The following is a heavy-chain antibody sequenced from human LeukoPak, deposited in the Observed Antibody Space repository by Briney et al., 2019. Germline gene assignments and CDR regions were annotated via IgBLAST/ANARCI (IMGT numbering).Heavy chain of an antibody. CDR1: GYTFTSYG. J-gene: IGHJ4*02. D-gene: IGHD6-19*01. Sequence: GASVKVSCKASGYTFTSYGISWVRQAPGQGLEWMGWSGAYNGNTNYAQKLQGRVTMTTDTSTSTAYMELRSLRSDDTAVYYCARGGNSGWRTPNDDYWGQGTLVTVSS. V-gene: IGHV1-18*01. CDR2: SGAYNGNT. CDR3: ARGGNSGWRTPNDDY.